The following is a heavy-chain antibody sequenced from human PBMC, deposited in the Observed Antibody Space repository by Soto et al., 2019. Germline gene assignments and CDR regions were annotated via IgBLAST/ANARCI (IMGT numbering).Heavy chain of an antibody. CDR2: ISAYNGNT. Sequence: QVQLVQSGAEVKKPGASVKVSCKASGYTFTSYGISWVRQAPGQGLEWMGWISAYNGNTNYAQKLRGRVTMTTDTSTRTAYMELRRLRSDDTAVYYCARDAPTIAAQDDYWGQGTLVTVSS. D-gene: IGHD6-13*01. CDR3: ARDAPTIAAQDDY. CDR1: GYTFTSYG. J-gene: IGHJ4*02. V-gene: IGHV1-18*01.